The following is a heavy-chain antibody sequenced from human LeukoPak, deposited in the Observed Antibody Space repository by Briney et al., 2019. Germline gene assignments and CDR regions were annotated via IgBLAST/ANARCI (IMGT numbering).Heavy chain of an antibody. V-gene: IGHV4-38-2*02. Sequence: SETLSLTCAVSGYSISSGYYWGWIRQPPGKGLEWIGSIYHSGSTYYNPSLKSRVTISVDTSKNQFSLKLSSVTAADTAVYYCAKEMATISAAFDYWGQGTLVTVSS. CDR3: AKEMATISAAFDY. J-gene: IGHJ4*02. CDR2: IYHSGST. D-gene: IGHD5-24*01. CDR1: GYSISSGYY.